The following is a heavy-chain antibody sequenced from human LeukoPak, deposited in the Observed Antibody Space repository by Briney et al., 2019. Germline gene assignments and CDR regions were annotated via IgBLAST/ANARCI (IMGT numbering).Heavy chain of an antibody. CDR1: GFTFSSYA. V-gene: IGHV3-23*01. CDR2: ISGSGGST. J-gene: IGHJ4*02. D-gene: IGHD3-3*01. CDR3: AKQTIFGVAKNLGGTIGAEFDY. Sequence: GGSLRLSCAASGFTFSSYAMSWVRQAPGKGLEWVSAISGSGGSTYYADSVKGRFTISRDNSKNTLYLQMNSLRAEDTAVYYCAKQTIFGVAKNLGGTIGAEFDYWSQGTLVTVSS.